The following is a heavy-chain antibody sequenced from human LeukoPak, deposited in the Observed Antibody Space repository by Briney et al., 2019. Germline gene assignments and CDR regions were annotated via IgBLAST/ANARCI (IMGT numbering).Heavy chain of an antibody. CDR2: ISYDGSNK. J-gene: IGHJ3*02. Sequence: GGSLRLSCAASGFTFSSYGMHWVRRAPGKGLEWVAVISYDGSNKYYADSVKGRFTISRDNSKNTLYLQMNSLRAEDTAVYYCAKVPYSSSSSAFDIWGQGTMVTVSS. D-gene: IGHD6-6*01. CDR3: AKVPYSSSSSAFDI. CDR1: GFTFSSYG. V-gene: IGHV3-30*18.